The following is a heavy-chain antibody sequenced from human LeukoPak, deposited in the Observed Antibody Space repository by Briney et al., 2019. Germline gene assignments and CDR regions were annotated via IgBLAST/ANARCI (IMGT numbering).Heavy chain of an antibody. CDR3: AKDRRRDDVLTGSFSD. CDR1: GFTFGDYA. V-gene: IGHV3-49*03. Sequence: GGSLRLSCTASGFTFGDYAMSWFRQAPGKGLDWVGFIRSKAYGATTEYAASVKGRFTISRDDSKSIAYLQMNSLKTEDTAVYYCAKDRRRDDVLTGSFSDWGQGTLVTVSS. D-gene: IGHD3-9*01. J-gene: IGHJ4*02. CDR2: IRSKAYGATT.